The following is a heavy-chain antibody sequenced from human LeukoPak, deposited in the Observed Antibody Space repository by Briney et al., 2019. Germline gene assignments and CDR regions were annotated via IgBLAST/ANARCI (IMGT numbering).Heavy chain of an antibody. Sequence: GGSLRLSCAASGFTFSSYGMHWVRQAPGKGLEWVAVISYDGSNKYYADSVKGRFTISRDNSKNTLYLQMNSLRAEDTAVYYCAKDVEVGSSSGGMDVWGQGTTVTVSS. CDR2: ISYDGSNK. CDR1: GFTFSSYG. J-gene: IGHJ6*02. D-gene: IGHD6-6*01. V-gene: IGHV3-30*18. CDR3: AKDVEVGSSSGGMDV.